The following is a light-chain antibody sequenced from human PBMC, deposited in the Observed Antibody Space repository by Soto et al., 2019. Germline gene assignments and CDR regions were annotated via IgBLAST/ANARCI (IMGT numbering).Light chain of an antibody. CDR3: AAWDDSLSGSGV. V-gene: IGLV1-47*01. CDR2: RNN. J-gene: IGLJ1*01. CDR1: SSNIGSNY. Sequence: QSALTQPPSASGTPGQRVTISCSGSSSNIGSNYVYWYQQLPGTAPKLLIYRNNQRPSGVPDRFSGSKSGTSASLAISGLRSEDEADYYCAAWDDSLSGSGVFGTGTSHR.